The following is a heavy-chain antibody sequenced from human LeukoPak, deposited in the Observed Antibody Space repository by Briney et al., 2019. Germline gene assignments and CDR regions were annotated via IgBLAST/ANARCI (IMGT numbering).Heavy chain of an antibody. Sequence: PGGSLRLSCVGSGFTFSAYSFHWVRQAPGEGLEWVAVLSYDGNNTYYTDSVKGRFTISRDISKKTVYLQMNSLRAEDTAVYYCARAYIGLLRGTWFDPWGHGTLVTVSS. V-gene: IGHV3-30-3*01. J-gene: IGHJ5*02. CDR3: ARAYIGLLRGTWFDP. D-gene: IGHD3-22*01. CDR1: GFTFSAYS. CDR2: LSYDGNNT.